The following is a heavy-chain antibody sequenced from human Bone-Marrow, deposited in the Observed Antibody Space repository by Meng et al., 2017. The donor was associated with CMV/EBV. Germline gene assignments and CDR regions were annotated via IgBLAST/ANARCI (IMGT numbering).Heavy chain of an antibody. V-gene: IGHV1-18*01. CDR3: ARDGGRRSAYAPYNWVDP. D-gene: IGHD3-16*01. Sequence: ASVKVSCKASGYTFTTYGISWVRQAPGQGLEWMGWISTYNGNANYAQKVQGRVTLTRDTATSTVYMELRSLTSDDTAVYYCARDGGRRSAYAPYNWVDPWGQGTPVTVSS. CDR2: ISTYNGNA. J-gene: IGHJ5*02. CDR1: GYTFTTYG.